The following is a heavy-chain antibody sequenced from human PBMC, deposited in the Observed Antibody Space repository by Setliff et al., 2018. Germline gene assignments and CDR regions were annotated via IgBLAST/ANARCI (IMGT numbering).Heavy chain of an antibody. CDR3: VKDVVGYSSTWPKRDYFDY. Sequence: LRLSCAASGFTFSNYAMNWVRQAPGKGLEWVSVIYSDGSSTYYGDSVKGRFTISRDNSQNTLYLQMNSLRAEDTAVYYCVKDVVGYSSTWPKRDYFDYWGQGTLVTVSS. D-gene: IGHD6-13*01. J-gene: IGHJ4*02. V-gene: IGHV3-23*03. CDR2: IYSDGSST. CDR1: GFTFSNYA.